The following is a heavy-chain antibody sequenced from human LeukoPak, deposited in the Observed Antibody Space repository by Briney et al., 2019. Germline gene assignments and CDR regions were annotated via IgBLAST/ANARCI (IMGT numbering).Heavy chain of an antibody. CDR2: INPSGDNT. CDR3: ARDIVAIQGAFDI. D-gene: IGHD5-12*01. J-gene: IGHJ3*02. Sequence: GASVKVSCKASGYTFTSYYMHWVRQAPGQGLEWMGIINPSGDNTNYAQKFQGRVTMTRDTSTSAVYMELSSLRSEDTAVYYCARDIVAIQGAFDIWGQGTMVTVSS. CDR1: GYTFTSYY. V-gene: IGHV1-46*01.